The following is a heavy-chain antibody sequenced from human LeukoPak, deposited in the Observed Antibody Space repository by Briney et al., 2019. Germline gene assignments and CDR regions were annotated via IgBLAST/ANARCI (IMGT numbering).Heavy chain of an antibody. CDR3: ARDYDSRFRYFDINYYYYMDV. V-gene: IGHV1-69*05. Sequence: SVKVSCKASGGTFSSYAISWVRQAPGQGLEWMGGIIPIFGTANYAQTFQGRVTITMDESTSTAYMELSSLRSEDTAVYYCARDYDSRFRYFDINYYYYMDVWGKGTTVTVSS. D-gene: IGHD3-9*01. CDR1: GGTFSSYA. CDR2: IIPIFGTA. J-gene: IGHJ6*03.